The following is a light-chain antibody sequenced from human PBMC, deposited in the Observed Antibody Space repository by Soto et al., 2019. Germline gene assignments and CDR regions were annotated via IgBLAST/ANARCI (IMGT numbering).Light chain of an antibody. V-gene: IGLV2-23*02. CDR2: EVS. J-gene: IGLJ1*01. CDR1: SSDFCIFNF. CDR3: CSYAGSSTYV. Sequence: QSVLTQPASVSGSPGQSITISCTGTSSDFCIFNFSSLCQQHPGKSPKLMIYEVSKRPSGVSNRFSGSKSGNTASLTISGLQAEDEADYYCCSYAGSSTYVFGTGTKVTVL.